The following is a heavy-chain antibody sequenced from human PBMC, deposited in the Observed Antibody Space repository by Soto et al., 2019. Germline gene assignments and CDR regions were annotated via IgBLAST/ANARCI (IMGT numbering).Heavy chain of an antibody. D-gene: IGHD5-18*01. V-gene: IGHV1-18*01. CDR3: ARCIQEDYYYGMDV. CDR1: SYTFTSYG. Sequence: GASVKVSCKASSYTFTSYGISWVRQAPGQGLEWMGRISADNINTKYAQKFRGRVTMTTDTSTSTVYMELRNLRSDDTAVYYCARCIQEDYYYGMDVWGQGTTVTVSS. CDR2: ISADNINT. J-gene: IGHJ6*02.